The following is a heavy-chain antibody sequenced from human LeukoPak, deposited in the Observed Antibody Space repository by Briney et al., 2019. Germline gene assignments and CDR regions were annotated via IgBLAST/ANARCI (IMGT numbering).Heavy chain of an antibody. J-gene: IGHJ4*02. CDR1: GFTFSSYS. D-gene: IGHD3-3*01. V-gene: IGHV3-21*01. CDR2: ISSSSSYI. Sequence: PGGSLRLSCAASGFTFSSYSMNWVRQAPGKGLEWVSSISSSSSYIYYADSVKGRFTISRDNAKNSPYLQMNSLRAEDTAVYYCARDQMRPNYDFWSGPWGRAYYFDYWGQGTLVTVSS. CDR3: ARDQMRPNYDFWSGPWGRAYYFDY.